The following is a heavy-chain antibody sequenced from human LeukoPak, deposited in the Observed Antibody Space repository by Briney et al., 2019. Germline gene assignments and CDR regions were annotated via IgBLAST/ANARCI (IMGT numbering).Heavy chain of an antibody. V-gene: IGHV1-18*01. CDR3: ARVPNYYDSSGSIDY. Sequence: ASVEVSCKASGYTFTSYGISWVRQAPGQGLEWMGWISAYNGNTNYAQKLQGRVTMTTDTSTSTAYMELRSLRSDDTAVYYCARVPNYYDSSGSIDYWGQGTLVTVSS. CDR1: GYTFTSYG. D-gene: IGHD3-22*01. J-gene: IGHJ4*02. CDR2: ISAYNGNT.